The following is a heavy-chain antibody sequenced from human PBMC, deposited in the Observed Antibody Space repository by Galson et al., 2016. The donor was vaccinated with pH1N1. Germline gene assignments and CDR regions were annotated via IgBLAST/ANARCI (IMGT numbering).Heavy chain of an antibody. D-gene: IGHD3-10*01. J-gene: IGHJ3*02. CDR3: ARDRGVFDI. Sequence: SVKVSCKASGYTFINYGIAWVRQAPGQGPERMGWISAYDGHTDYAQNFQGRVAMAIDTSTSTANMELRSLRSDDTAVYYCARDRGVFDIWGQGTRVTVSS. CDR2: ISAYDGHT. V-gene: IGHV1-18*01. CDR1: GYTFINYG.